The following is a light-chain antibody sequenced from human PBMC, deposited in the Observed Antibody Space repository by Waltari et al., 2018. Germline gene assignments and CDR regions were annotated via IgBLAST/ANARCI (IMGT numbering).Light chain of an antibody. V-gene: IGLV1-40*01. J-gene: IGLJ2*01. CDR2: GVN. CDR1: GSNIGDGDD. Sequence: QSVLTQPPSVSGAPGQRVTISFTGGGSNIGDGDDVNWYRRPPGKAPELLIYGVNNRPSGVPDRFFGSLSGTSASLAITGLQAEDEADYYCQSYDTSLSVVFGGGTKLTV. CDR3: QSYDTSLSVV.